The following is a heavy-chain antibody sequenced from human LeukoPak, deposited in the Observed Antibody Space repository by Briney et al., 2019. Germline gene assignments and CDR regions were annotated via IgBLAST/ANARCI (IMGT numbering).Heavy chain of an antibody. CDR2: ISYDGSNK. CDR1: GFTFSSYA. CDR3: ARYEGYYFDY. Sequence: GGSLRLSCAASGFTFSSYAMHWVRQAPGKGLEWVAVISYDGSNKYYADSVKGRFTISRDNSKNTLYLQMNSLRAEDTAVYYCARYEGYYFDYWGQGTLVTVSS. D-gene: IGHD3-3*01. V-gene: IGHV3-30*14. J-gene: IGHJ4*02.